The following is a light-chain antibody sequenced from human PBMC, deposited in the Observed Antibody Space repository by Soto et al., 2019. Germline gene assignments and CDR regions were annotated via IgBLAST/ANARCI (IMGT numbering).Light chain of an antibody. V-gene: IGKV1-17*01. Sequence: DIQMTQSPSSLSASVGDRVTITCRASQGIRNELGWYQQKPGKAPKRLIYAASSLQTGVPSRFGGSGSGTEFTLTTTSLETEDLATYYWLQHNNDPCTFGQGTKLESK. CDR1: QGIRNE. CDR3: LQHNNDPCT. CDR2: AAS. J-gene: IGKJ2*02.